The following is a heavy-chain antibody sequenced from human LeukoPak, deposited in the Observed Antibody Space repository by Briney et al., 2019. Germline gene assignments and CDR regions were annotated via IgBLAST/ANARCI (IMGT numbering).Heavy chain of an antibody. CDR2: ISSSGSTI. J-gene: IGHJ4*02. D-gene: IGHD5-24*01. CDR1: GFTFSSYE. CDR3: ARSTPKLPGYYFDY. V-gene: IGHV3-48*03. Sequence: GGSLRLSCAASGFTFSSYEMNWVRQAPGKGLEWVSYISSSGSTIYYADSVKGRFTISRDNAKNSLYLQMNSLRAEDTAVYYCARSTPKLPGYYFDYWGQGTLVTVS.